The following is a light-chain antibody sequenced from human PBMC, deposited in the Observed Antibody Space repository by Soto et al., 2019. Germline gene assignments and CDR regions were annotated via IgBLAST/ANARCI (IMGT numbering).Light chain of an antibody. CDR3: QQLNGYPLT. Sequence: DIQMTQSPSTLSASVGDRVTITCRASQDIRSYLAWYQQKPGKAPNLLIYLASTLQSGVPSRLSGSGSGTEFTLTISSLQPEDFATYYCQQLNGYPLTVGGWTTVDIX. CDR2: LAS. CDR1: QDIRSY. J-gene: IGKJ4*02. V-gene: IGKV1-9*01.